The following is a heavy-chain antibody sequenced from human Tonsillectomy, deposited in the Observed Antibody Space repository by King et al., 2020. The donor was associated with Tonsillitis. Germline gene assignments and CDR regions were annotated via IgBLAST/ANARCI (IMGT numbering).Heavy chain of an antibody. CDR2: IYSGGFT. Sequence: QLVESGGGLVQPGGSLRLYCAASGLTVSSNYISWVCQAPGKGLEWVAVIYSGGFTYYADSGKGRFTISRDNSKNTVSLQMNSMRAEDTAVYYCARSIYYNYFMDVWGKGTTVTVSS. CDR3: ARSIYYNYFMDV. CDR1: GLTVSSNY. J-gene: IGHJ6*03. V-gene: IGHV3-66*01.